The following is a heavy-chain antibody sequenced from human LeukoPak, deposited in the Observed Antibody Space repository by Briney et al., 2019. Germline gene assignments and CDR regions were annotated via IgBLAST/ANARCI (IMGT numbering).Heavy chain of an antibody. CDR1: GASFSDYY. D-gene: IGHD5-18*01. V-gene: IGHV4-34*01. CDR2: INHSGST. CDR3: ARPRGYSYGD. J-gene: IGHJ4*02. Sequence: SETLSLTCAVSGASFSDYYWSWIRQPPGKGLEWIGKINHSGSTNYNPSLKSRVTISVDTSKNQFSLKLSSVTAADTAVYYCARPRGYSYGDWGQGTLVTVSS.